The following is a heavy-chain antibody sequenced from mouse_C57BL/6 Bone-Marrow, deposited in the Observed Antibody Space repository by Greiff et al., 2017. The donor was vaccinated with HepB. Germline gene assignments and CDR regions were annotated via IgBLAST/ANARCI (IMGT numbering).Heavy chain of an antibody. J-gene: IGHJ2*01. CDR1: GFNIKDDY. V-gene: IGHV14-4*01. Sequence: EVQLQQSGAELVRPGASVKLSCTASGFNIKDDYMHWVKQRPEQGLEWIGWIDPENGDTEYASKFQGKATITADTSSNTAYLQLSSLTSEDTAVYYCTTNYGSSYPYYFDYWGQGTTLTVSS. D-gene: IGHD1-1*01. CDR2: IDPENGDT. CDR3: TTNYGSSYPYYFDY.